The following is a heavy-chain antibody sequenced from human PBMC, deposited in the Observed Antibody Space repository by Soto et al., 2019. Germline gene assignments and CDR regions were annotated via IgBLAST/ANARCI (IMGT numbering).Heavy chain of an antibody. D-gene: IGHD3-22*01. V-gene: IGHV4-39*01. CDR2: IYYSGST. CDR1: GGSISSSSYY. J-gene: IGHJ4*02. Sequence: SETLSLTCTVSGGSISSSSYYWGWIRQPPGKGLEWIGSIYYSGSTYYNPSLKSRVTISVDTSKNQFSLKLSSVTAADTAVYYCARQGYDSSGYDFDYWGQGTLVTVSS. CDR3: ARQGYDSSGYDFDY.